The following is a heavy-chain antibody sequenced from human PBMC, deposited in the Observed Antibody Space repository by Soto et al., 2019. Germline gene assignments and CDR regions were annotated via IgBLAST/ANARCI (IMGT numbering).Heavy chain of an antibody. V-gene: IGHV1-69*02. Sequence: QVQLVQSGAEVKKPGSSVKVSCKASGGTFSSYTFSWVRQAPGQGLEWMGRIVPILGIGNYAQKFQGSVTITAEKSTSTAYMELSSLRSEDTAVYYCAREIAVAGKTSDVFDIWGQGTMVTVSS. CDR3: AREIAVAGKTSDVFDI. D-gene: IGHD6-19*01. CDR1: GGTFSSYT. J-gene: IGHJ3*02. CDR2: IVPILGIG.